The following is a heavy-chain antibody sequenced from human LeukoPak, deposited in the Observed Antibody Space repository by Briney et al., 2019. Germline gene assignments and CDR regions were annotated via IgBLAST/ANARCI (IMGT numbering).Heavy chain of an antibody. CDR3: AQQWLVGRRSYYFDY. V-gene: IGHV3-30*03. Sequence: GGSLRLSCAASGFTFSNYGIHWVRQAPGKGLEWVAFISYDGSNKYYADSVKGRFTISRDNSKNTLYLQMNSLRADDTAVYYCAQQWLVGRRSYYFDYWGQGTLVTVSS. CDR2: ISYDGSNK. J-gene: IGHJ4*02. CDR1: GFTFSNYG. D-gene: IGHD6-19*01.